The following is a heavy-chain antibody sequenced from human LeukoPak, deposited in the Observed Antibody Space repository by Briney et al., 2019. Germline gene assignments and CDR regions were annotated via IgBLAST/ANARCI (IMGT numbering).Heavy chain of an antibody. D-gene: IGHD2-2*01. CDR1: EFTFNGYD. Sequence: PGGSLRLSCAASEFTFNGYDMNWVRQAPGKGLEWVSYISNGGSRTYYADSVKGRFTISRDNAKNSLYLQMNSLRAEDTAIYYCARRYCSSTSCTMDVWGKGTTVTVSS. J-gene: IGHJ6*04. CDR3: ARRYCSSTSCTMDV. V-gene: IGHV3-48*03. CDR2: ISNGGSRT.